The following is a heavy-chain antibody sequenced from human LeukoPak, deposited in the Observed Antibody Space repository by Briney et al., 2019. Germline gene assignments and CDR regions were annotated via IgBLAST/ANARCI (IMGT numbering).Heavy chain of an antibody. D-gene: IGHD3-10*01. Sequence: ASVKVSCKASGYTFTSYGISWVRQAPGQGLEWMGWISAYNGNTNYAQKLQGRVTMTTDTSTSTAYMELRSLRSDDTAVYYCARAPGPTLLLWQRFGPWGQGTLVTVSS. CDR3: ARAPGPTLLLWQRFGP. CDR1: GYTFTSYG. CDR2: ISAYNGNT. V-gene: IGHV1-18*01. J-gene: IGHJ5*02.